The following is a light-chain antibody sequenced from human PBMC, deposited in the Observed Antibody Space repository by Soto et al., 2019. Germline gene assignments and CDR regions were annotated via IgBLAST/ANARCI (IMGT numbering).Light chain of an antibody. Sequence: QSVLTQPASVSGSPGQSITISCSGTSSDVGSYDHVAWYQQFPGKTPKLMIYEVSNRPSGVSSRFSGSKSGNTASLTISGLQAEDEADYYCISYTGSSTSDVFGSGTKVTVL. CDR1: SSDVGSYDH. J-gene: IGLJ1*01. V-gene: IGLV2-14*01. CDR3: ISYTGSSTSDV. CDR2: EVS.